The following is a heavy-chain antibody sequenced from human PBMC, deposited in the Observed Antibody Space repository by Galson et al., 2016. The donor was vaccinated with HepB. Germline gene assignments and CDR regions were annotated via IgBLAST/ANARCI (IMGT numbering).Heavy chain of an antibody. CDR2: ISYDGTST. CDR1: GFTFSNYV. D-gene: IGHD5-18*01. J-gene: IGHJ4*02. CDR3: ATGDTAIIFSPFNS. V-gene: IGHV3-30*03. Sequence: SLRLSCAASGFTFSNYVMHWVRQAPGKGLEWVAVISYDGTSTYYADSVKSRFTISRDNSKYTLFLQMNSLGAEDTAVYFRATGDTAIIFSPFNSWGQGTLVTVSS.